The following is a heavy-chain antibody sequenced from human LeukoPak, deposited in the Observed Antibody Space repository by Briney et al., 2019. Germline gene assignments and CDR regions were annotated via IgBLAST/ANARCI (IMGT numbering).Heavy chain of an antibody. CDR2: IWYDGSHK. Sequence: PGRSLSLSCAASGFIFSDYNMHWVRQAPGKGLEWVAVIWYDGSHKIYADSVKGRFTISRDNSKNTLYLQMIGLGAEDTGVYHCASGDAFDNWGQGTMVTVSS. CDR1: GFIFSDYN. J-gene: IGHJ3*02. V-gene: IGHV3-33*01. CDR3: ASGDAFDN.